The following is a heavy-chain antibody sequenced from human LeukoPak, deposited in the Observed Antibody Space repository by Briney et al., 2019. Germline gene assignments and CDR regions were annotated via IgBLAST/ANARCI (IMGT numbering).Heavy chain of an antibody. CDR1: GFTFSNYA. Sequence: SGGSLRLSCAASGFTFSNYAMSWVRQAPGKGLEWVSAFSGSGGSTYYADSVKGWFTISRDNSRNTLYLHMNSLRADDTAVYYCAKSGGVRFDPWGQGTLVTVSS. CDR2: FSGSGGST. D-gene: IGHD3-16*01. J-gene: IGHJ5*02. CDR3: AKSGGVRFDP. V-gene: IGHV3-23*01.